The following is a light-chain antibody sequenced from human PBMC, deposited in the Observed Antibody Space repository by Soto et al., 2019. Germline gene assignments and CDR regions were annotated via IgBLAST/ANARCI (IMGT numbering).Light chain of an antibody. V-gene: IGKV3-20*01. CDR1: QSVSSSY. J-gene: IGKJ2*01. Sequence: ESVLTQSPGTLSLSPGERATLSCRASQSVSSSYLAWHQQKPGQAPRLLIYGASSRATGIPDRFSGSGSGTDFTLTISRLEPEDFAVYYCQQHGSSPPITFGQGTKLEIK. CDR3: QQHGSSPPIT. CDR2: GAS.